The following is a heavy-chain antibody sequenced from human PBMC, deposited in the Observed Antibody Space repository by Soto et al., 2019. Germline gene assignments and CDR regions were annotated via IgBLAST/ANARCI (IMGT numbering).Heavy chain of an antibody. V-gene: IGHV1-69*13. CDR2: IIPIFGTA. J-gene: IGHJ6*02. D-gene: IGHD2-15*01. CDR1: GGTFSSYA. CDR3: ARGDTPDYYYYYGMDV. Sequence: SVKVSCKAPGGTFSSYAISWVRQAPGQGLEWMGGIIPIFGTANYAQKFQGRVTITADESTSTAYMELSSLRSEDTAVYYCARGDTPDYYYYYGMDVWGQGTTVTSP.